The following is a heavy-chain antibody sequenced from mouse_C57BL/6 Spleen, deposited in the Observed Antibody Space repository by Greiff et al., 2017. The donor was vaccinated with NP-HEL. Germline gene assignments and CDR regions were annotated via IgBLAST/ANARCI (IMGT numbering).Heavy chain of an antibody. J-gene: IGHJ4*01. V-gene: IGHV1-76*01. Sequence: QVQLQQSGAELVRPGASVKLSCKASGYTFTDYYINWVKQRPGQGLEWIARIYPGSGNTYYNEKFKGKATLTAEKSSSTAYMQLSSLTSEDSAVYFCARKNYYGSSYGYAMDYWGQGTSVTVSS. CDR1: GYTFTDYY. CDR3: ARKNYYGSSYGYAMDY. CDR2: IYPGSGNT. D-gene: IGHD1-1*01.